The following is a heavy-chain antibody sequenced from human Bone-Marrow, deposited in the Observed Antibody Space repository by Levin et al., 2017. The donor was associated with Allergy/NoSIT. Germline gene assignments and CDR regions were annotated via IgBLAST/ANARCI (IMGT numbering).Heavy chain of an antibody. CDR3: ARDYTCSGGSCYGWFGP. D-gene: IGHD2-15*01. Sequence: SETLSLTCTVSGDSISSGGHYWTWIRHRPGKGLEWLGYIYYTGTTVYNPSLKSRIVISIDTSKNHFSLQMSSVTAADTAVYYCARDYTCSGGSCYGWFGPWGQGTLVTVSS. CDR1: GDSISSGGHY. J-gene: IGHJ5*02. V-gene: IGHV4-31*03. CDR2: IYYTGTT.